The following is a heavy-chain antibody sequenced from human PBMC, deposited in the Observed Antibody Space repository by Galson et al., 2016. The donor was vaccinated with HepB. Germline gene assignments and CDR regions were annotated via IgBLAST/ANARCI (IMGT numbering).Heavy chain of an antibody. CDR1: GFTFKSHS. CDR3: ARDQGYCSGITCLIYDY. Sequence: SLRLSCAASGFTFKSHSMRWVRQAPGKGLEWVSAISENGGSTHYADSVKGRFTISRDNSKNTLYLQMNSVRAEDTAVYYCARDQGYCSGITCLIYDYWGQGTLVTVS. CDR2: ISENGGST. D-gene: IGHD2-2*01. J-gene: IGHJ4*02. V-gene: IGHV3-23*01.